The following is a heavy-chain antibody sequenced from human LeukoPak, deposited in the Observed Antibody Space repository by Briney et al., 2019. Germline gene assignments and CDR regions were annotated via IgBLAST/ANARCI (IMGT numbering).Heavy chain of an antibody. CDR2: IWYDGSKK. J-gene: IGHJ6*02. Sequence: GGSLRLSCAASGFTFSSYGMHWVRQAPGKGLEWVAVIWYDGSKKYYADSVKCRFTISRENSKKTLYLQMNSLRAEDRAVYYCALLYCSGGSCDSSLEHYYYGMDVWGQGTTVTVSS. CDR3: ALLYCSGGSCDSSLEHYYYGMDV. V-gene: IGHV3-33*01. CDR1: GFTFSSYG. D-gene: IGHD2-15*01.